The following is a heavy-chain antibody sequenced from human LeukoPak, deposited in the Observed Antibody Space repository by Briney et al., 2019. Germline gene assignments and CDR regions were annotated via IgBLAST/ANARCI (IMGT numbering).Heavy chain of an antibody. Sequence: PSETMSLTCTVSAGSISSYYWSWIRQPPGKELEWNGYIYYSGSTNYNPSLKSRVAMSVDTSKSQFSLKLSSVTAADTAVYYCARVGSSWRYFDYWGQGTLVTVSS. CDR2: IYYSGST. D-gene: IGHD6-13*01. J-gene: IGHJ4*02. V-gene: IGHV4-59*01. CDR1: AGSISSYY. CDR3: ARVGSSWRYFDY.